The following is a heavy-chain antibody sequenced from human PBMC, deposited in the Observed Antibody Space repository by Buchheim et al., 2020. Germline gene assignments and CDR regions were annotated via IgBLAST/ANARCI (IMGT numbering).Heavy chain of an antibody. Sequence: VQLVESGGGVVQPGRSLRLSCAASRFTFSSYGMHWVRQAPGKGLEWVAVISYDGSNKYYADSVKGRFTISRDNSKNTLYLQMNSLRAEDTAVYYCAKPGGAGHGVYYYGLDVWGQGTT. D-gene: IGHD4-17*01. V-gene: IGHV3-30*18. J-gene: IGHJ6*02. CDR2: ISYDGSNK. CDR3: AKPGGAGHGVYYYGLDV. CDR1: RFTFSSYG.